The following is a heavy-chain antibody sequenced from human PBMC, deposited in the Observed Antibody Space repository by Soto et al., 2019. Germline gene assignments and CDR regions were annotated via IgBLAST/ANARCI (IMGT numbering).Heavy chain of an antibody. CDR2: INPSGGST. D-gene: IGHD2-2*01. Sequence: GASVKVSCKASGYTFTSYYMHWVRQAPGQGLEWMGIINPSGGSTSYAQKFQGRVTMTRDTSTSTVYMELSSLRSEDTAVYYCASVQKVSRYCSSTSCREADYYYYYMDVWGKGTTVTVSS. CDR1: GYTFTSYY. CDR3: ASVQKVSRYCSSTSCREADYYYYYMDV. J-gene: IGHJ6*03. V-gene: IGHV1-46*03.